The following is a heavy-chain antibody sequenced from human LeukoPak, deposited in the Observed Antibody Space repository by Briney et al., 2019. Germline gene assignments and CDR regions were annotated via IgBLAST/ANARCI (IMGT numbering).Heavy chain of an antibody. Sequence: GGSLRLSCAASGFTFDDYAMHWVRQAPGKGLEWVSGISWNSGSIGYADSVKGRFTISRDNAKNTLYLQMNSLRDEDTAVYFCLYGGYFQHWGQGTLVTVSS. V-gene: IGHV3-9*01. J-gene: IGHJ1*01. CDR1: GFTFDDYA. CDR3: LYGGYFQH. CDR2: ISWNSGSI. D-gene: IGHD3-16*01.